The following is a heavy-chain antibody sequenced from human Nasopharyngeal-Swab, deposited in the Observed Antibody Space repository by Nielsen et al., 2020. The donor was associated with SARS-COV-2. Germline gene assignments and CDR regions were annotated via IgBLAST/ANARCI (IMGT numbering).Heavy chain of an antibody. J-gene: IGHJ4*02. CDR2: IDWDEDK. CDR1: GFSLNTSGMC. Sequence: SGPTLVKPTQTLTLTCTFSGFSLNTSGMCLTWIRQPPGKALEWLAPIDWDEDKYYSTSLKTRLTISKDTSKNQVVLTMTNMDQADTATYYCARNPPRGSGFDFWGQGILVTVSS. D-gene: IGHD6-19*01. V-gene: IGHV2-70*01. CDR3: ARNPPRGSGFDF.